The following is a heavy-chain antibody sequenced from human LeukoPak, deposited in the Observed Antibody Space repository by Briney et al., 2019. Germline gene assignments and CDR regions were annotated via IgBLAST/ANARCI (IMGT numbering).Heavy chain of an antibody. D-gene: IGHD1-26*01. CDR2: IYSGDST. Sequence: GGSLRLSCAASGFTVSSNYMSWVRQAPGKGLEWVSVIYSGDSTYYADSVKGRFTISRDNSKNTLYLQMNSLRAEDTAVYYCARDPHRSPFYAFDIWGQGTMVTVSS. J-gene: IGHJ3*02. V-gene: IGHV3-66*01. CDR1: GFTVSSNY. CDR3: ARDPHRSPFYAFDI.